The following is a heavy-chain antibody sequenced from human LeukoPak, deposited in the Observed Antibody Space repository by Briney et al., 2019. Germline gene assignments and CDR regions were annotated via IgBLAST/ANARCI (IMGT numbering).Heavy chain of an antibody. D-gene: IGHD3/OR15-3a*01. Sequence: PSETLSLTCTVSGVSISSSNSYWGWIRQPPGKGLEWIGSIYYSGNTYYSASLKSQVSISIDTSKNQFSLRLTSVTAADTAVYYCARQTGSGLFILPGGQGTLVTVSS. CDR2: IYYSGNT. J-gene: IGHJ4*02. CDR1: GVSISSSNSY. CDR3: ARQTGSGLFILP. V-gene: IGHV4-39*01.